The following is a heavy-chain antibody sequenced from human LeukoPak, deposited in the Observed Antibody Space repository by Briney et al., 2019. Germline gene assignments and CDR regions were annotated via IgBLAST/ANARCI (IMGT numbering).Heavy chain of an antibody. J-gene: IGHJ4*02. V-gene: IGHV1-2*02. CDR3: ARDFGRSAAVIDY. D-gene: IGHD4-17*01. Sequence: ASVKVPCKASGYTFTGYYMHWVRQAPGQGLEWMGWINPNSGGTNYAQNFQGRVTMTRDTSISTAYMELSRLRSDDTAVYYCARDFGRSAAVIDYWGQGTLVTVTS. CDR2: INPNSGGT. CDR1: GYTFTGYY.